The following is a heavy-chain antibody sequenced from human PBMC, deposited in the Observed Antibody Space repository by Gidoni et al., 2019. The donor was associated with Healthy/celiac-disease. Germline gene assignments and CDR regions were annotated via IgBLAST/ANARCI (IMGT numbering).Heavy chain of an antibody. CDR3: ARGAGYSYGIDY. Sequence: ESGPGLVKPSKTLSLTCTVSGGSISSYYWSWIRQPPGKGLEWIGYIYYSGSTNYNPSLKSRVTISVDTSKNQFSLKLSSVTAADTAVYYCARGAGYSYGIDYWGQGTLVTVSS. D-gene: IGHD5-18*01. CDR2: IYYSGST. V-gene: IGHV4-59*01. J-gene: IGHJ4*02. CDR1: GGSISSYY.